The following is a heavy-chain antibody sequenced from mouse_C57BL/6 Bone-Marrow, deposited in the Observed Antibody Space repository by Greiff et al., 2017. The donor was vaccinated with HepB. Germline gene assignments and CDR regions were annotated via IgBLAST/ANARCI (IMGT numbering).Heavy chain of an antibody. Sequence: VQLQQSGAELVRPGASVTLSCKASGYTFTDYEMHWVKQTPVHGLEWIGAIDPETGGTAYNQKFKGKAILTADKSSSTAYMELRSLTSEDSAVYYCTREWGDAYWGQGTLVTVSA. CDR3: TREWGDAY. J-gene: IGHJ3*01. CDR1: GYTFTDYE. V-gene: IGHV1-15*01. D-gene: IGHD2-13*01. CDR2: IDPETGGT.